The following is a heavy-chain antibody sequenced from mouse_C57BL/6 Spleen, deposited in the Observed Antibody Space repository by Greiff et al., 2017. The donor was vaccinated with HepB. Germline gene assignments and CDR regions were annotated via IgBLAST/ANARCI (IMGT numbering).Heavy chain of an antibody. CDR3: ARSGIYYGNYGLEDY. Sequence: QVQLKQPGAELVKPGASVKLSCKASGYTFTSYWMQWVKQRPGQGLEWIGEIDPSDSYTNYNQKFKGKATLTVDTSSSTAYMQLSSLTSEDSAVYYCARSGIYYGNYGLEDYWGQGTTLTVSS. CDR2: IDPSDSYT. D-gene: IGHD2-1*01. J-gene: IGHJ2*01. CDR1: GYTFTSYW. V-gene: IGHV1-50*01.